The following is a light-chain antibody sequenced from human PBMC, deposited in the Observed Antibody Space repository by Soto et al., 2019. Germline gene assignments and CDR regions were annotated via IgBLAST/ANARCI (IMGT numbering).Light chain of an antibody. CDR1: SSDVGGYNY. Sequence: QSVLTQPASVSGSPGQSITISCTGTSSDVGGYNYVSWYQQHPGKAPKLMIYEVSNRPSGVSTRFSGSKSGNTASLTISGLQAEDEVDYYCSSYTSSSTLVFGTGTKVTVL. CDR2: EVS. J-gene: IGLJ1*01. V-gene: IGLV2-14*01. CDR3: SSYTSSSTLV.